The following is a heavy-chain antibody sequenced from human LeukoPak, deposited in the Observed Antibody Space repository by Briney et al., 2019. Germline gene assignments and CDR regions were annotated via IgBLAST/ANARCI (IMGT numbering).Heavy chain of an antibody. Sequence: ASVKVSCKASGGTFSSYAISWVRQAPGQGLEWMGIINPSGGSTSYAQKFQGRVTMTRDTSTSTVYMELSSLRSEDTAGYYCARDPGITGISRSRTYYFDYWGQGTLVTVSS. V-gene: IGHV1-46*01. CDR1: GGTFSSYA. J-gene: IGHJ4*02. CDR2: INPSGGST. CDR3: ARDPGITGISRSRTYYFDY. D-gene: IGHD1-20*01.